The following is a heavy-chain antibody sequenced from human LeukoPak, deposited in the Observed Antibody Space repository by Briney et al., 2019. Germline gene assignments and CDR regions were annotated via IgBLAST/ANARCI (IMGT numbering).Heavy chain of an antibody. Sequence: SETLSLTCAVYGGSFSGYYWSWIRQPPGKGLEWIGEINHSGSTNYNPSLKSRVTISVDTSKNQFSLKLSSVTAADTAVYYCARGRYSSSWYPPLGFDPWGQGTLVTVSS. V-gene: IGHV4-34*01. J-gene: IGHJ5*02. D-gene: IGHD6-13*01. CDR2: INHSGST. CDR1: GGSFSGYY. CDR3: ARGRYSSSWYPPLGFDP.